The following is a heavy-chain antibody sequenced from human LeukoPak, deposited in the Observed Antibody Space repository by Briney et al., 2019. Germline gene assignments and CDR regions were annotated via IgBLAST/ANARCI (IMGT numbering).Heavy chain of an antibody. V-gene: IGHV1-18*01. CDR1: GYTFTSYG. Sequence: ASVKVSCKASGYTFTSYGISWVRQAPGQGLEWMGWISAYNGNTNYAQKLQGRVTMTTDTSTSTAYMELRSLRSDDTAVYYCARDVGGFGELDPAYFDYWGQGTLVTVSS. J-gene: IGHJ4*02. CDR2: ISAYNGNT. CDR3: ARDVGGFGELDPAYFDY. D-gene: IGHD3-10*01.